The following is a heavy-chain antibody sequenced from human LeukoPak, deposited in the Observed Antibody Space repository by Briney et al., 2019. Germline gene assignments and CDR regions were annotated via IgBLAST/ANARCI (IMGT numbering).Heavy chain of an antibody. CDR2: INPNSGGT. D-gene: IGHD3-22*01. V-gene: IGHV1-2*02. CDR1: GYTFTGYY. Sequence: ASVKVSCKASGYTFTGYYMHWVRQAPGQGLGWMGWINPNSGGTNYAQKFQGRVTMTRDTSISTAYMELSRLRSDDTAVYYCARGGGYYYDSSGYYYNYWGQGTLVTVSS. CDR3: ARGGGYYYDSSGYYYNY. J-gene: IGHJ4*02.